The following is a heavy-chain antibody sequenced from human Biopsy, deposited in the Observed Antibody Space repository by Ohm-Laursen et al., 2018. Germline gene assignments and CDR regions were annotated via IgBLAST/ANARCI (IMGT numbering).Heavy chain of an antibody. V-gene: IGHV4-39*01. CDR1: GGSISNNNYY. CDR2: IFYRGST. J-gene: IGHJ5*02. D-gene: IGHD3-22*01. Sequence: GTLSLTCTVSGGSISNNNYYWGWIRQPPGEGLEWIGSIFYRGSTHYKPSLKSRVNISVDTSKNQFSLKLNSVTAADTAVYYCAGDYDTSGYYYVSWGQGTLVTVSS. CDR3: AGDYDTSGYYYVS.